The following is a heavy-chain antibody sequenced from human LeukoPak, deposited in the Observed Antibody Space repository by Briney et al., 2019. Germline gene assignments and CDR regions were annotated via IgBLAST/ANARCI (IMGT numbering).Heavy chain of an antibody. Sequence: ASETLSLTCTVSGGSISSYYWSWVRQPPGKGLEWIGYIYYSGSTNYNPSLKSRVTISVDTSKNQFSLKLSSVTAADTAVYYCARAYSSGWYKTWWFDPWGQGTLVTVSS. J-gene: IGHJ5*02. D-gene: IGHD6-19*01. CDR2: IYYSGST. V-gene: IGHV4-59*01. CDR1: GGSISSYY. CDR3: ARAYSSGWYKTWWFDP.